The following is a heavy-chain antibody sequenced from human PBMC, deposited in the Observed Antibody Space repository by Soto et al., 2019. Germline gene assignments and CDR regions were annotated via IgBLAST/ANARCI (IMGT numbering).Heavy chain of an antibody. CDR3: ASVWYSYGKSDAFDI. Sequence: ASVKVSCKASGYTFTSYDIDWVRQATGQGLEWMGWMNPNSGNTGYAQKFQGRVTMTRNTSISTAYMELSSLRSEDTAVYYCASVWYSYGKSDAFDIWGQGTMVTVSS. CDR2: MNPNSGNT. CDR1: GYTFTSYD. J-gene: IGHJ3*02. V-gene: IGHV1-8*01. D-gene: IGHD5-18*01.